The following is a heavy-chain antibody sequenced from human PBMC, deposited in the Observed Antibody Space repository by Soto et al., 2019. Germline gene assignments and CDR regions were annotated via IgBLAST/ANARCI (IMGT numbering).Heavy chain of an antibody. D-gene: IGHD2-15*01. J-gene: IGHJ4*02. Sequence: QVQLVQSGAEVKKPGSSVKVSCKSSGGTFGSYAISWVGQAPGQGLEWMGGVIPIFGTPHYAQKFHGRVTITADIPTNTAYMELCSLKSADTAVYFCAKIRWTISLQEEDAIWGQGTLVTVSS. V-gene: IGHV1-69*06. CDR1: GGTFGSYA. CDR3: AKIRWTISLQEEDAI. CDR2: VIPIFGTP.